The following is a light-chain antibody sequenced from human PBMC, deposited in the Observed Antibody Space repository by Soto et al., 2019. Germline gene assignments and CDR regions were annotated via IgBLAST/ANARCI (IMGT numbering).Light chain of an antibody. CDR3: SSYGGSNNYV. J-gene: IGLJ1*01. Sequence: QSVLTQPPSASGSPGQSVTISCTGTSSDVGGYNYVSWYQQHPGKAPKLMIYEVSKRPSGVPDRFSGSKSANTASLTVSGLQAEDEADYYCSSYGGSNNYVFGTGTQLTVL. CDR1: SSDVGGYNY. CDR2: EVS. V-gene: IGLV2-8*01.